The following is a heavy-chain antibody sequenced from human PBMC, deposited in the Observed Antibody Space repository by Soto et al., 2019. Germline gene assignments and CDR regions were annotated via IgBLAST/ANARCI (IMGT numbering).Heavy chain of an antibody. CDR3: ARGPHYCTNGVRYRYNWFDP. J-gene: IGHJ5*02. V-gene: IGHV4-30-2*01. CDR2: IYHSGST. Sequence: NPSETLSLTCAVSGGSISSGGYSWSWIRQPPGKGLEWIGYIYHSGSTYYNPSLKSRVTISVDRSKNQFSLKLSSVTAADTAVYYCARGPHYCTNGVRYRYNWFDPWGQGTLVTVSS. CDR1: GGSISSGGYS. D-gene: IGHD2-8*01.